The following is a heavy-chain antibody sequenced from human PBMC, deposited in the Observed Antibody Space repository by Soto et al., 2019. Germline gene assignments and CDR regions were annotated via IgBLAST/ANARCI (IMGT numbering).Heavy chain of an antibody. CDR1: GFTFSSYA. J-gene: IGHJ4*02. Sequence: EVQLLESGGGLVQPGGSLRLSCAASGFTFSSYAMSWVRQAPGKGLEWVSAISGSGGSTYYADSVKGRFTISRDNSKNTMYLQINRLSGEDTAVYYCESRQDRRYWGQVTLVTVSS. CDR3: ESRQDRRY. V-gene: IGHV3-23*01. CDR2: ISGSGGST.